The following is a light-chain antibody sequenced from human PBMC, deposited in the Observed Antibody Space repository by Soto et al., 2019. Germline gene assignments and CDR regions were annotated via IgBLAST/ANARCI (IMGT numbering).Light chain of an antibody. V-gene: IGLV2-18*02. J-gene: IGLJ1*01. Sequence: LTQPPSVSGSPGQSVAISCTGTSSDVGSYNRVAWYQQSPGTAPKLMIYEVSNRPSGVPDRFSGSKSGNTASLTISGLQAEDEADYYCSSFTSSSTYVFGTGTKVTVL. CDR2: EVS. CDR1: SSDVGSYNR. CDR3: SSFTSSSTYV.